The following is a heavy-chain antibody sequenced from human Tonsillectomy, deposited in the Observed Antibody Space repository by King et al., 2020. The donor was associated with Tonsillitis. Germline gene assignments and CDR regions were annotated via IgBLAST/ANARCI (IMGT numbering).Heavy chain of an antibody. J-gene: IGHJ3*02. D-gene: IGHD4-17*01. CDR2: INPNSGVT. CDR1: GYTFTGYY. CDR3: TRDMGYGDYEGAFDI. V-gene: IGHV1-2*02. Sequence: QLVQSGAEVKKPGASVKVSCKASGYTFTGYYMHWVRQAPGQGLEWMGWINPNSGVTNYAQKFQGRVTMTRDTSISTAYMELSRLRSDDTAVYYCTRDMGYGDYEGAFDIWGQGTMVTVSS.